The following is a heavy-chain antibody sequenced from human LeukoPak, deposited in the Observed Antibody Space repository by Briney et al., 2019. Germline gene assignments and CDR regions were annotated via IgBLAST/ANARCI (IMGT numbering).Heavy chain of an antibody. Sequence: PGGSLRLSCAASGFTFSSYCMSWVRQTPGKGLEWVSSITGTGDSTYYADSVKGRFTISRDNAKNSLYLQMSSLGAEDTAIYYCSRDRGGGDIYFDYWGQGTLVTVSS. D-gene: IGHD2-21*02. CDR2: ITGTGDST. J-gene: IGHJ4*02. V-gene: IGHV3-48*03. CDR1: GFTFSSYC. CDR3: SRDRGGGDIYFDY.